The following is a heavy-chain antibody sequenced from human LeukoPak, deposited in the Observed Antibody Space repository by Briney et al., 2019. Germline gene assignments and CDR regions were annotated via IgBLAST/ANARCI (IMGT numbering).Heavy chain of an antibody. CDR3: ARIGYSSPRFDY. CDR1: GFTFSNYW. Sequence: GGSLRLSCAASGFTFSNYWMSWVRQAPGKGLEWVANIKQDGSVKYYVDSLKGRFTISRDNAKNSVFLHMISLRAEDTAVYYCARIGYSSPRFDYWGQGTLVIVSS. D-gene: IGHD6-13*01. CDR2: IKQDGSVK. J-gene: IGHJ4*02. V-gene: IGHV3-7*01.